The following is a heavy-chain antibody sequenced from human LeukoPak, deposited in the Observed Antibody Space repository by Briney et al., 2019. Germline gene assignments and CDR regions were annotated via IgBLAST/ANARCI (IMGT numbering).Heavy chain of an antibody. Sequence: GESLKISSQGSGYSFSTYWIGWVRQMPGKGLEWVGVIYPGDSDTRYSPSFQGLVTISADKSISTAYLQWSSLKPSDTAIYYCARVRGSYAPHSWGQGTPVTVSS. CDR3: ARVRGSYAPHS. D-gene: IGHD1-26*01. CDR1: GYSFSTYW. V-gene: IGHV5-51*01. J-gene: IGHJ4*02. CDR2: IYPGDSDT.